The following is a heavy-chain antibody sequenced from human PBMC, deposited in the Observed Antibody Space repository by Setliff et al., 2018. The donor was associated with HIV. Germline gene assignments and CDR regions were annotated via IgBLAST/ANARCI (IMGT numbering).Heavy chain of an antibody. CDR3: ARAISPQYYGSSGYYLA. V-gene: IGHV4-61*02. J-gene: IGHJ5*02. Sequence: SETLSLTCTVSGGSISSGSYFWNWIRQPAGKGLEWIGRIYTSGTTNFNPSLKSRVTISVDTSKNQFSLKLRSVTAADTAVYYCARAISPQYYGSSGYYLAWGQGTLVTVSS. D-gene: IGHD3-22*01. CDR2: IYTSGTT. CDR1: GGSISSGSYF.